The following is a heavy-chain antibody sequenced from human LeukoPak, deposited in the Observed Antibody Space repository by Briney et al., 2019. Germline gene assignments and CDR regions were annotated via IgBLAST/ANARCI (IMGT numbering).Heavy chain of an antibody. D-gene: IGHD1-26*01. CDR3: ARASRGRGKYALDY. CDR2: IYYSGST. CDR1: GGSVSSGTYY. V-gene: IGHV4-61*01. J-gene: IGHJ4*02. Sequence: SETLSLTCAVSGGSVSSGTYYWSWIRQPPGKGLEWIGFIYYSGSTNYNPSLKSRVTISVDTSKNQFSLRLSSVTAADTAVYYCARASRGRGKYALDYWGQGTLVTVSS.